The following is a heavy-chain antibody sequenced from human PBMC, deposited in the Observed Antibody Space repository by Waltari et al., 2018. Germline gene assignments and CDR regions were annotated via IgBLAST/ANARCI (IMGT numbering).Heavy chain of an antibody. CDR1: GYSISSGYY. J-gene: IGHJ4*02. CDR3: ARTFMRLPYFDY. D-gene: IGHD5-12*01. Sequence: QVQLQESGPGLVKPSETLSLTCAVSGYSISSGYYWGWIRQPPGKGLDGIGSISHSGSTSYDPSLKGRVTISGDTSKNQFSLKLSSVTAADTAVYYCARTFMRLPYFDYWGQGTLVTVSS. V-gene: IGHV4-38-2*01. CDR2: ISHSGST.